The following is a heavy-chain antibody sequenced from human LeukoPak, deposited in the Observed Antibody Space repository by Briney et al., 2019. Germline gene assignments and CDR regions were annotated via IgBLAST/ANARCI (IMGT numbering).Heavy chain of an antibody. V-gene: IGHV1-18*01. D-gene: IGHD3-22*01. Sequence: ASVKVSCKASGFTFISYGFSWVRQAPGQGLEWIGWIGGYDGDRHYAEKFQGRVTITTDTSTSTAYMELRSLRSDDTAVYYCARDLWSVYDSSGYYRDFDYWGQGTLVTVSS. J-gene: IGHJ4*02. CDR3: ARDLWSVYDSSGYYRDFDY. CDR2: IGGYDGDR. CDR1: GFTFISYG.